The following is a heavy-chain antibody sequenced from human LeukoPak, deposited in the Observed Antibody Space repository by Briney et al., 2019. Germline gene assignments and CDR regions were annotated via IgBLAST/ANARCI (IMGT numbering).Heavy chain of an antibody. D-gene: IGHD6-19*01. CDR1: GGSISSGSYY. CDR3: ARGIAVAGVDY. J-gene: IGHJ4*02. V-gene: IGHV4-61*02. Sequence: KSSETLSLTCSVSGGSISSGSYYWSWIRQPAGKGLEWIGRIYTSGSTNYNPSLKSRVTISVDTSKNQFTLKLSSVTAADTAVYYCARGIAVAGVDYWGQGTLVTVSS. CDR2: IYTSGST.